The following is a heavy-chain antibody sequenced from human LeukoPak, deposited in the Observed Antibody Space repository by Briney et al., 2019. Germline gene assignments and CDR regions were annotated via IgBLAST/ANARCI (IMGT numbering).Heavy chain of an antibody. Sequence: SETLSLTCTVSGGFISGYYWSWIRRPPGKGLEWIGCIYYSGSTDYSSSLRSRLTISVDTSENHFSLKLSSVTAADTAVYYCARHSSPLGGLFDYWGQGTLVTVSS. D-gene: IGHD6-13*01. CDR3: ARHSSPLGGLFDY. CDR1: GGFISGYY. CDR2: IYYSGST. J-gene: IGHJ4*02. V-gene: IGHV4-59*08.